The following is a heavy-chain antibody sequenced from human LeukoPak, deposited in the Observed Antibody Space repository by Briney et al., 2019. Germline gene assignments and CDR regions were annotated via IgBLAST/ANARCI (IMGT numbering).Heavy chain of an antibody. CDR3: ATEQNWVFDY. CDR2: ITGSGGST. V-gene: IGHV3-23*01. CDR1: GFTFSSYA. D-gene: IGHD7-27*01. Sequence: GGSLRLSCAASGFTFSSYAMSWVRHAPGKGLEWVSAITGSGGSTYYADSVKGRFTISRDNSKNTLYVQMNSLRAEDTAVYYCATEQNWVFDYWGQGTLVTVSS. J-gene: IGHJ4*02.